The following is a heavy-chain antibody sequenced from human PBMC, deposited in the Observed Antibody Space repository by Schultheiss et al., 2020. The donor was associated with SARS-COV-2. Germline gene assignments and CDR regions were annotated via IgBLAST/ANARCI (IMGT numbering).Heavy chain of an antibody. Sequence: GALRLSCTVSGGSISSYYWSWIRQPAGKGLEWIGRIYTSGSTNYNPSLKSRVTMSVDTSKNQFSLKLSSVTAADTAVYYCAREGPDCSGGSCYWNTGSNWFDPWGQGTLVTVSS. J-gene: IGHJ5*02. CDR3: AREGPDCSGGSCYWNTGSNWFDP. CDR1: GGSISSYY. CDR2: IYTSGST. V-gene: IGHV4-4*07. D-gene: IGHD2-15*01.